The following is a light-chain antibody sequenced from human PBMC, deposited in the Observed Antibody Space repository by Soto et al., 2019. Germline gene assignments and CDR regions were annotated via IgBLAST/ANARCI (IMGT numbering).Light chain of an antibody. V-gene: IGLV1-36*01. Sequence: QSVLTQPPSVSEAPRQRVTISCSGSSSNIGNNAVHWYQQLPGKAPKLLIYYDDLLASGVSDRFSGSKSGASASLAISGLQSADEADYYCSTWDDSLHGPVFGGATKLTVL. CDR2: YDD. CDR1: SSNIGNNA. CDR3: STWDDSLHGPV. J-gene: IGLJ2*01.